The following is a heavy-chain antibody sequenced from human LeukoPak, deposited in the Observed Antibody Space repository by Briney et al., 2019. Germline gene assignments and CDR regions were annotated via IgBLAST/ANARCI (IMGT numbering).Heavy chain of an antibody. D-gene: IGHD3-9*01. Sequence: SVTVSLTCTVSGGSMRGFYWSWIRQPPGQGLEWIGYFYYSRDTNYNPALKSRVTISVDTSKNQFSLEVNSLTAADTAMYYCARWNYDILTGYRYFDYWGQGTLVTVSS. CDR3: ARWNYDILTGYRYFDY. CDR1: GGSMRGFY. J-gene: IGHJ4*02. V-gene: IGHV4-59*01. CDR2: FYYSRDT.